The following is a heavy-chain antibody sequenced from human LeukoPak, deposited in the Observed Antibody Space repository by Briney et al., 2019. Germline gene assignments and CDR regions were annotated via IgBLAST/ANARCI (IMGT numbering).Heavy chain of an antibody. CDR1: GVSISSYY. V-gene: IGHV4-59*08. D-gene: IGHD5-18*01. Sequence: SETLSLTCSVSGVSISSYYWSWIRQPPGRGLEWVGYIYFSGSINYNPSLKSRVTISADTSKNQLSLKLSSVTAADTAVYYCARSSGYTYGSDYWDQGTLVTVSS. CDR2: IYFSGSI. J-gene: IGHJ4*02. CDR3: ARSSGYTYGSDY.